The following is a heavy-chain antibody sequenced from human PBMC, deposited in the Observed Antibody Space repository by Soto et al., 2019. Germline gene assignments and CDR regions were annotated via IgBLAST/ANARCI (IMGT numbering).Heavy chain of an antibody. J-gene: IGHJ4*02. Sequence: EVQLLESGGGLVQPGGSLRLSCAASGFTFSSYAMSWVRQAPGKGLEWVSAISGSGGSTYYADSVKGRFTISRDNSKNTLYLQMNSLRAEDTAVYYCAKDFGGGSGYDGDYFDYWGQGTLVTVSS. CDR1: GFTFSSYA. CDR3: AKDFGGGSGYDGDYFDY. V-gene: IGHV3-23*01. D-gene: IGHD5-12*01. CDR2: ISGSGGST.